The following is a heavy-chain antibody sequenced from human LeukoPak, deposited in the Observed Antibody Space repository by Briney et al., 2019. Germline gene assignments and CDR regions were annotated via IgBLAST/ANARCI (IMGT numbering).Heavy chain of an antibody. CDR3: AREAPRQRFLSLFDY. CDR1: GGSISSGGYS. J-gene: IGHJ4*02. Sequence: SETLSLTCAVSGGSISSGGYSWSWIRQPPGKGLEWIGYIYHSGSTYYNPSLKSRVTMSVDTSKNQFSLKLSSVTAADTAVYYCAREAPRQRFLSLFDYWGQGTLVTVSS. CDR2: IYHSGST. V-gene: IGHV4-30-2*01. D-gene: IGHD3-3*01.